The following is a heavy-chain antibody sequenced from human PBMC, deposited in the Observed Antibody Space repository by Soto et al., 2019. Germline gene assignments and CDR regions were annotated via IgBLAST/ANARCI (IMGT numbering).Heavy chain of an antibody. CDR2: ISYDGSNK. J-gene: IGHJ6*02. Sequence: QVQLVESGGGVVQPGRSLRLSCAASGFTFSSYGMHWVRQAPGKGLEWVAVISYDGSNKYYADSVKGRFTISRDNSKHTLYLQMNSLRAEDTAVYYCAKPGITICGVVRSRHSLEVWGQGTTVTVSS. CDR1: GFTFSSYG. CDR3: AKPGITICGVVRSRHSLEV. V-gene: IGHV3-30*18. D-gene: IGHD3-3*01.